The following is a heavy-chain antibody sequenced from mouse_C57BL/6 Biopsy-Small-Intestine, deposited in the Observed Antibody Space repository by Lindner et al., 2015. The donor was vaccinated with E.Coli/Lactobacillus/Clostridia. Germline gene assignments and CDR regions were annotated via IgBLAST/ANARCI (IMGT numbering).Heavy chain of an antibody. D-gene: IGHD1-1*01. CDR1: GFTFSDYG. J-gene: IGHJ4*01. CDR3: ARNYYGSSYPSYYAMDY. V-gene: IGHV5-17*01. CDR2: ISSGSSTI. Sequence: VQLQESGGGLVKPGGSLKLSCAASGFTFSDYGMHWVRQAPEKGLEWVAYISSGSSTIYYADTVKGRFTISRDNAKNTLFLQMTSLRSEDTAMYYCARNYYGSSYPSYYAMDYWGQGTSVTVSS.